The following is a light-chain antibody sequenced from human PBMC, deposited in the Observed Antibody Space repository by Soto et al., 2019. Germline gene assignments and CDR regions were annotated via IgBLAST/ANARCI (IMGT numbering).Light chain of an antibody. CDR2: WAS. CDR3: QQYHTTPLT. CDR1: ESVFYSFTNRNY. J-gene: IGKJ1*01. V-gene: IGKV4-1*01. Sequence: DIVMTQSPDSLAVSLGERATINCKSSESVFYSFTNRNYLAWYQLKPGQPPKLLISWASTRESGVPDRFSGRVSGTDFTLTISSLLAEDVAVYCCQQYHTTPLTFGQGTKVEV.